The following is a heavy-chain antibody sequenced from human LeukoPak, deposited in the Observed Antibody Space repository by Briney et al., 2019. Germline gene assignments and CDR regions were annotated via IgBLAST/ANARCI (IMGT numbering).Heavy chain of an antibody. CDR1: GFTFSSYG. Sequence: GGSLRLSCAASGFTFSSYGMHWVRQAPGKGLEWVAVIWYDGSNKYYADSVKGRFTISRDNSKNTLYLQMNSLRAEDTAVYYCARAIWFGESSPDYWGQGTLVTVSS. CDR2: IWYDGSNK. CDR3: ARAIWFGESSPDY. J-gene: IGHJ4*02. V-gene: IGHV3-33*01. D-gene: IGHD3-10*01.